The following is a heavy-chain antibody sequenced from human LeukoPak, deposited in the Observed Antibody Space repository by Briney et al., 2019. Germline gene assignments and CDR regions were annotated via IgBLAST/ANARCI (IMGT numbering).Heavy chain of an antibody. Sequence: GGSLRLSCAASGFTFSSYGMHWVRQAPGKGLEWVAVISYDGSNKYYADSVKGRFTISRDNSKNTLYLQMNSLRAEDAAVYYCAFWSGQACFDYWGQGTLVTVSS. CDR2: ISYDGSNK. J-gene: IGHJ4*02. D-gene: IGHD3-3*01. CDR1: GFTFSSYG. CDR3: AFWSGQACFDY. V-gene: IGHV3-30*03.